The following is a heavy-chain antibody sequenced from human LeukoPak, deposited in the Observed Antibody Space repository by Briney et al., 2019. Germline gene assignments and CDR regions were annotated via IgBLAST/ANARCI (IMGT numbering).Heavy chain of an antibody. Sequence: GGSLRLSCTASGFIFSTCGMSWVRQAPGKGLESVSAISGSGGTTYYADSVKGRFTISRDNSKNTLFLQMNSLRAEDTAVYYCAKDRSSSSWFDGYDFWGQGTMVTVSS. CDR1: GFIFSTCG. V-gene: IGHV3-23*01. CDR3: AKDRSSSSWFDGYDF. D-gene: IGHD6-13*01. J-gene: IGHJ3*01. CDR2: ISGSGGTT.